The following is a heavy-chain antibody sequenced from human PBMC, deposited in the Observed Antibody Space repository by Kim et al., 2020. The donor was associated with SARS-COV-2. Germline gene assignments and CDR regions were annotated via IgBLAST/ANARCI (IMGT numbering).Heavy chain of an antibody. Sequence: SETLSLTCSVSGGSVSSISYEWGWIRQPPGKGLEWIASIHYTETTYYNPSLRRRVTISVDTSKNHFSLKLYSVTAADTAVYYCVLGLDTAMVNPCGQGTL. CDR3: VLGLDTAMVNP. J-gene: IGHJ5*02. V-gene: IGHV4-39*07. CDR2: IHYTETT. D-gene: IGHD5-18*01. CDR1: GGSVSSISYE.